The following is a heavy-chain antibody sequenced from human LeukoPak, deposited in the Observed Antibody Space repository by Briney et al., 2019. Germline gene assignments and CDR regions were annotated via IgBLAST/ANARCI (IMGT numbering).Heavy chain of an antibody. Sequence: SQTLSLTCTLAGGSISSSSYYSGWLRQPPGKGLEWFGSIYYSGSTYYNPSLKSRVTISVDTSKTQFSLKLSSVTAADTAVYYCARQEGWSSGWYEGYDGMDVWGQGTTVTVSS. CDR2: IYYSGST. V-gene: IGHV4-39*01. CDR3: ARQEGWSSGWYEGYDGMDV. D-gene: IGHD6-19*01. J-gene: IGHJ6*02. CDR1: GGSISSSSYY.